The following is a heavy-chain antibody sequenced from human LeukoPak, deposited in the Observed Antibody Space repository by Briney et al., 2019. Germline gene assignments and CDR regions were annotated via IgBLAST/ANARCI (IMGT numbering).Heavy chain of an antibody. D-gene: IGHD3-22*01. CDR2: IYYSGST. J-gene: IGHJ6*02. CDR1: GGSISRYY. Sequence: SETLSLTCTVSGGSISRYYWSWIRQPPGKGLEWIGYIYYSGSTNYNPSLKSRVTISVDTSKNQFSLKLSSVTAADTAVYYCARLYDSSGYWDYYGMDVWGQGTTVTVSS. CDR3: ARLYDSSGYWDYYGMDV. V-gene: IGHV4-59*08.